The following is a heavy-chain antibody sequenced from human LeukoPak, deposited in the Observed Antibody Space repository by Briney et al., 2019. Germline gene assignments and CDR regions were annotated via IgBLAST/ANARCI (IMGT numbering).Heavy chain of an antibody. J-gene: IGHJ6*03. CDR2: IYYSGST. CDR3: AGSNGYYYYYYMDV. CDR1: GGSISSSSYY. V-gene: IGHV4-39*01. Sequence: SETLSLTCAVSGGSISSSSYYWGWIRQPPGKGLEWIGSIYYSGSTYYNPSLKSRVTISVDTSKNQFSLKLSSVTAADTAVYYCAGSNGYYYYYYMDVWGKGTTVTVSS.